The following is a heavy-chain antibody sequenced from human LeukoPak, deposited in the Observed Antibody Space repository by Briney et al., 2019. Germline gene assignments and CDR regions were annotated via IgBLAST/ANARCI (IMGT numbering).Heavy chain of an antibody. CDR1: GYSISSGYY. D-gene: IGHD3-3*01. V-gene: IGHV4-38-2*02. Sequence: PSETLSPTCTVSGYSISSGYYWGWIRQPPGKGLEWIGSIYHSGSTYYNPSLKSRVTISVDTSKNQFSLKLSSVTAADTAVYYCARVSRGITIFGVVMGPNDYWGQGTLVTVSS. J-gene: IGHJ4*02. CDR2: IYHSGST. CDR3: ARVSRGITIFGVVMGPNDY.